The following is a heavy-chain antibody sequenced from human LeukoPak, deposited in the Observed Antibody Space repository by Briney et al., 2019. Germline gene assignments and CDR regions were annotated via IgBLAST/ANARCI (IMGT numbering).Heavy chain of an antibody. CDR2: ISFDGSHK. J-gene: IGHJ4*02. CDR3: AKSLTVVTPLSY. V-gene: IGHV3-30*14. CDR1: GFTFNNYA. D-gene: IGHD4-23*01. Sequence: PGRSLRLSCAGSGFTFNNYAMHWVRQAPGKGLEWVAGISFDGSHKYCADSVKGRFTISRDNSRNALYLQMNGLRAEDTAVYYCAKSLTVVTPLSYWGQGTLVTVSS.